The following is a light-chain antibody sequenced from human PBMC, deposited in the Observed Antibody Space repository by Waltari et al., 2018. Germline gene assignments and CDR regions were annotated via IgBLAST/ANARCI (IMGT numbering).Light chain of an antibody. CDR3: NSYTGSSSWV. CDR1: SRAVGFYTY. Sequence: QSALTQPTSVSGSPGQSITISCTGTSRAVGFYTYVSWYQQYPGKVPQLLIYDVSDRPSGVSSRFSGSKSGNTAFLTISGLQADDEADYYCNSYTGSSSWVFGGGTKVTVL. J-gene: IGLJ3*02. V-gene: IGLV2-14*01. CDR2: DVS.